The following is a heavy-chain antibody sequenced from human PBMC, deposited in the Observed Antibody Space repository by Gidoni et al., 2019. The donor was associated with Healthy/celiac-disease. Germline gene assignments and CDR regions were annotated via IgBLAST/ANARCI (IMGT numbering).Heavy chain of an antibody. CDR2: IYPGDSET. D-gene: IGHD3-16*01. V-gene: IGHV5-51*01. CDR3: ARARTGGPWPAAFDI. J-gene: IGHJ3*02. Sequence: EVQLVQSGAEVKKPGESLKISCTGSGYSFTSYWIGWVRQMPGKGLEWMGIIYPGDSETRYSPSFQGKVNISADKSISTAYLQWSSLKASDTAMYYCARARTGGPWPAAFDIWGQGTMVTVSS. CDR1: GYSFTSYW.